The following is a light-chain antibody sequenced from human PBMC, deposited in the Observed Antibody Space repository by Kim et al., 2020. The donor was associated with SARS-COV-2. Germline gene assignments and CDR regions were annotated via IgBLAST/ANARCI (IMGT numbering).Light chain of an antibody. Sequence: GDRVTISCRASHDISTWLAWYQQKPGKAPNLLIYDASSLESGVPSRFSGSRSGTQFTLTITSLQPDDIATYYCQQHNSDWTFGQGTKV. CDR3: QQHNSDWT. V-gene: IGKV1-5*01. CDR1: HDISTW. CDR2: DAS. J-gene: IGKJ1*01.